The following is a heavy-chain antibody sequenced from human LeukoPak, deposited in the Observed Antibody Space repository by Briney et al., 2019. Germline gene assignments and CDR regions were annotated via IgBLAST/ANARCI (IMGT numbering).Heavy chain of an antibody. CDR1: EFTFSSYG. Sequence: GGTLRLSCAASEFTFSSYGMHWVRQAPGKGLEWVAFIRYDGSENYYSDSVEGRFTISRDNSRNTLYLQMNSLRVEDTAVYYCAKARSSIYKNHNDYWGQGTLVTVSS. J-gene: IGHJ4*02. V-gene: IGHV3-30*02. CDR2: IRYDGSEN. D-gene: IGHD1-14*01. CDR3: AKARSSIYKNHNDY.